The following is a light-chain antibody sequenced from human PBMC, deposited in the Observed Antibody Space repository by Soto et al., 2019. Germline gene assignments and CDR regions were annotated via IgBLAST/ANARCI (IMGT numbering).Light chain of an antibody. CDR2: DVN. V-gene: IGLV2-11*01. CDR1: SSDFGGYNY. CDR3: CSYAVTDVL. Sequence: QSALTQPRSVSGSPGQSVTISCTGTSSDFGGYNYVSWYQQHPGKAPKLMIYDVNKRPSGVPDRFSGSKSGNTASLTIFGLQAEDEADYYCCSYAVTDVLFGGGTKVTVL. J-gene: IGLJ2*01.